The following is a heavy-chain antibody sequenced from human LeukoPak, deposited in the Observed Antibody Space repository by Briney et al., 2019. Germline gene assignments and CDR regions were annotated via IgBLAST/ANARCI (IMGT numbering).Heavy chain of an antibody. CDR1: GFTFSSYA. CDR3: AKVRYCSSTSCYYFNY. D-gene: IGHD2-2*01. Sequence: GGSLRLSCAASGFTFSSYAMSWVRQAPGKGLEWVSAISGSGGSTYYADSVKGRFTISRDNSNNTLYLQMNSLRAEDTAVYYCAKVRYCSSTSCYYFNYWGQGTLVTVSS. CDR2: ISGSGGST. V-gene: IGHV3-23*01. J-gene: IGHJ4*02.